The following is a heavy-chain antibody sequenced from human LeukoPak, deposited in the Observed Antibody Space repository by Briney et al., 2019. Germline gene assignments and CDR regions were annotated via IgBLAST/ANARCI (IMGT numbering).Heavy chain of an antibody. CDR1: GGSISSYY. J-gene: IGHJ6*02. Sequence: SETLSLTCTVSGGSISSYYWSWIRQPPGKGLEWIGYIYTSGSTNYNPSLKSRVTISVDTSKNQISLRLSSVTAADTAIYYCARFGVDYDMDVWGQGTTVTVSS. D-gene: IGHD3-16*01. CDR3: ARFGVDYDMDV. CDR2: IYTSGST. V-gene: IGHV4-4*09.